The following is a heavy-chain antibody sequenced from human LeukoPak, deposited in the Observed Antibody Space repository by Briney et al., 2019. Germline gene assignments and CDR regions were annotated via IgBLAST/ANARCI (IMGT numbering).Heavy chain of an antibody. CDR2: MNPNSGNT. V-gene: IGHV1-8*02. CDR1: GGTFSSYA. J-gene: IGHJ6*02. Sequence: EASVKVSCKASGGTFSSYAISWVRQATGQGLEWMGWMNPNSGNTGYAQKFQGRVTMTRNTSISTAYMELSSLRSEDTAVYYCARGRKSYYYYGMDVWGQGTTVTVSS. CDR3: ARGRKSYYYYGMDV.